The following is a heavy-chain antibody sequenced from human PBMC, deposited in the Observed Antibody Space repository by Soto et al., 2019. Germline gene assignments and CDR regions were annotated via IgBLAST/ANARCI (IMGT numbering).Heavy chain of an antibody. CDR2: IYSGGRI. J-gene: IGHJ6*02. CDR3: ARRLLSFSYFGLDV. D-gene: IGHD3-9*01. Sequence: EVQLVESGGGLVQPGGSLRLSCAASGFTVSSTYMSWVRQAPGKGLEWVSVIYSGGRIYYADSVKGRFTISRESSNNTLYLQMNSLRAEDTAVYYCARRLLSFSYFGLDVWGQGTTVTVSS. V-gene: IGHV3-66*01. CDR1: GFTVSSTY.